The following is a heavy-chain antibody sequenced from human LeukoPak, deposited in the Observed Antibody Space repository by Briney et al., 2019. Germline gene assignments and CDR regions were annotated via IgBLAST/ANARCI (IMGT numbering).Heavy chain of an antibody. D-gene: IGHD5-18*01. CDR3: ARVPVRGYSYAEYRIDWYFDL. V-gene: IGHV4-34*01. CDR1: GGSFSGYY. J-gene: IGHJ2*01. Sequence: SETLSLTCAVYGGSFSGYYWSWIRQPPGKGLEWIGEINHSGSTNYNPSLKSRVTISVDTSKNQFSLKLSSVTAADTAVYYCARVPVRGYSYAEYRIDWYFDLWGRGTLVTVSS. CDR2: INHSGST.